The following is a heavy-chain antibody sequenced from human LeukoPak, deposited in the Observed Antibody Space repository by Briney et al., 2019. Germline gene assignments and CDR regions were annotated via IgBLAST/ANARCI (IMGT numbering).Heavy chain of an antibody. CDR2: ISGSGGTT. V-gene: IGHV3-23*01. CDR1: GFTFSSYS. J-gene: IGHJ4*02. CDR3: AKARSGRPYCSGFTCYPRYCFDL. D-gene: IGHD2-2*01. Sequence: QSGGSLRLSCAASGFTFSSYSMNWVRQAPGRGLEWVSGISGSGGTTHYADSVKGRFTISRDNSKNTLDLQMISLRADDTAVYYCAKARSGRPYCSGFTCYPRYCFDLWGQGTLVTVSS.